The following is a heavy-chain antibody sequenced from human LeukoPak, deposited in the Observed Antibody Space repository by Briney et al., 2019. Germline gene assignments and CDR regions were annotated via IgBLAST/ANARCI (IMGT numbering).Heavy chain of an antibody. CDR3: ARREATGCLSYGY. D-gene: IGHD1-14*01. CDR2: INWNGGST. CDR1: GFIFDDYG. V-gene: IGHV3-20*04. Sequence: GGSLRLSCAASGFIFDDYGMSWVRQAPGKGLEWVSGINWNGGSTGYADSVKGRFTISRDNAKNSLYLQISSLRVEDTAVYYCARREATGCLSYGYWGQGTLVTVSP. J-gene: IGHJ4*02.